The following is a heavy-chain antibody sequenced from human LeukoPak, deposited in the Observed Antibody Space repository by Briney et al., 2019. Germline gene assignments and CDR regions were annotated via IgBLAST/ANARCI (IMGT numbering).Heavy chain of an antibody. CDR2: IYYTGTT. CDR1: GGSISIYY. D-gene: IGHD3-9*01. Sequence: SETLSLTCSVSGGSISIYYWTWIRQIPGKCLEWIGYIYYTGTTNYNPLFESRATILVDTSKNQFSLKLTSVTAADTAVYFCARGEDFERYYLAYWGQGTLVTVSS. V-gene: IGHV4-59*01. J-gene: IGHJ4*02. CDR3: ARGEDFERYYLAY.